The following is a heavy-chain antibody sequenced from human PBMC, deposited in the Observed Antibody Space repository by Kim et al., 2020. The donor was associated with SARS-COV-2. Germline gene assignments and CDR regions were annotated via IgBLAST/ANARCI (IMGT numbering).Heavy chain of an antibody. J-gene: IGHJ1*01. CDR1: GFNFISFA. V-gene: IGHV3-64D*06. CDR3: VKGGYSGNWALVR. Sequence: GGSLRLSCAASGFNFISFAMHWVRQAPGKELEYVSAISSNGGSTYYAEFVKGRFTISRDSSKSTLYLQMRGLRAEDTAVYYCVKGGYSGNWALVRWGQGTVVPVSS. CDR2: ISSNGGST. D-gene: IGHD5-12*01.